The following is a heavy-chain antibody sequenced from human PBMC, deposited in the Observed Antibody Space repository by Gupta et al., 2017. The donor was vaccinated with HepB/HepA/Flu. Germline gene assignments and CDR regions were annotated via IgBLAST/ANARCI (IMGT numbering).Heavy chain of an antibody. CDR2: FDPEDGET. J-gene: IGHJ5*02. CDR1: GYTLPQLS. D-gene: IGHD6-19*01. Sequence: QVQLVQSGAEVKKPGAPVKFSCKVHGYTLPQLSMPWVRQAPGKGLEWMGGFDPEDGETIYAQKFQGRVTMTEDTSTDTAYMELSSLRSEDTAVYYCATSDYSSGTKRGWFDPWGQGTLVTVSS. CDR3: ATSDYSSGTKRGWFDP. V-gene: IGHV1-24*01.